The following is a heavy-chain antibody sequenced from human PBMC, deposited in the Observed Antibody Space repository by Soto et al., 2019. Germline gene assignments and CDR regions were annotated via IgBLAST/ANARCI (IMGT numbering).Heavy chain of an antibody. CDR3: ARAIVVVPAVRYCYYYMDV. CDR1: GGSISSGGYY. J-gene: IGHJ6*03. V-gene: IGHV4-31*03. D-gene: IGHD2-2*01. CDR2: IYYSGST. Sequence: SETLSLTCTVSGGSISSGGYYWSWIRQHPGKGLEWIGYIYYSGSTYYNPSLKSRVTISVDTSKNQFSLKLSSVTAADTAVYYCARAIVVVPAVRYCYYYMDVWGKGTTVTVSS.